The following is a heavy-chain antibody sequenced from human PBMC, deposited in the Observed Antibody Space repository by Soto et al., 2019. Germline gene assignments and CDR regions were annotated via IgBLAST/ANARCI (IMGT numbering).Heavy chain of an antibody. CDR2: IYRSRTT. CDR1: NFSISSGDY. Sequence: SETLSLTCVVSNFSISSGDYWGWIRQPAAKGLQGMERIYRSRTTSYNPPLKSRVTISVDQSKNQLSLMLAAVTAADTAVYYCARAHSGIYYSVCNFWGRGSLVPAPQ. D-gene: IGHD1-26*01. CDR3: ARAHSGIYYSVCNF. V-gene: IGHV4-38-2*01. J-gene: IGHJ4*02.